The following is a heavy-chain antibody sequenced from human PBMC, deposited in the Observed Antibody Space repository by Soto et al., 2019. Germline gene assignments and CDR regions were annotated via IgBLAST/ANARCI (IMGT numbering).Heavy chain of an antibody. Sequence: GESLKISCKGSGYSFTSYWISWVRQMPGKGLEWMGRIDPSDSYTNYSPSFQGHVTISADKSISTAYLQWSSLKASDTAMYYCARPIKTGDRANDAFDIWGQGTMVTVSS. CDR1: GYSFTSYW. D-gene: IGHD7-27*01. J-gene: IGHJ3*02. V-gene: IGHV5-10-1*01. CDR3: ARPIKTGDRANDAFDI. CDR2: IDPSDSYT.